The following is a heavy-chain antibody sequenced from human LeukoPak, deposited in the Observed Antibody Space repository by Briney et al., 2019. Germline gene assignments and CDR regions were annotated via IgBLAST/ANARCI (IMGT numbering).Heavy chain of an antibody. J-gene: IGHJ4*02. CDR2: IYTCGST. V-gene: IGHV4-4*07. CDR1: GGSISSYY. D-gene: IGHD6-13*01. Sequence: SETLSLTCTVSGGSISSYYWSWIRQPAGKGLEWIGRIYTCGSTNYNPSLKSRVTMSVDTSKNQFSLKLSSVTAADTAVYYCARTGYSSSWYPERGNDYWGQGTLVTVSS. CDR3: ARTGYSSSWYPERGNDY.